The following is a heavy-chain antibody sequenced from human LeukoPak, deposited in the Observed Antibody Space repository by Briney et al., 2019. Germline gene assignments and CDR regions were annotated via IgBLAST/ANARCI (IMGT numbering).Heavy chain of an antibody. Sequence: GGSLRLSCAASGFTFSSYGMHWVRQAPGKWLEWVAFIRYDGSNKYYADSVKGRFTISRDNSKNTLYLQMNSLRAEDTAVYYCAKGPGYYYDSSGYPEPPDYWGQGTLVTVSS. CDR2: IRYDGSNK. J-gene: IGHJ4*02. CDR3: AKGPGYYYDSSGYPEPPDY. CDR1: GFTFSSYG. D-gene: IGHD3-22*01. V-gene: IGHV3-30*02.